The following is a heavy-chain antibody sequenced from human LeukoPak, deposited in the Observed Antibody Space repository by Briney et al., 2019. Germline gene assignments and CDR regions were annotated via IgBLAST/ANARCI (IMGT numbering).Heavy chain of an antibody. Sequence: GGSLRLSCAASGFTVSSNYMSWVRQAPGKGLEWVSVLYSGGSTYYADSVKGRFTISRDNSKNTLYLQMNSLRAEDTAVYYCARGLTYYYGSGSYYLPYYFDYWGQGTLVTVSS. D-gene: IGHD3-10*01. CDR2: LYSGGST. CDR1: GFTVSSNY. V-gene: IGHV3-66*01. J-gene: IGHJ4*02. CDR3: ARGLTYYYGSGSYYLPYYFDY.